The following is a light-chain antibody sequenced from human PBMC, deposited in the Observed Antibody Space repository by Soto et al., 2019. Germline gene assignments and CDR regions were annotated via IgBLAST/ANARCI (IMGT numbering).Light chain of an antibody. CDR2: DAS. J-gene: IGKJ3*01. CDR3: HQYDNLPFT. V-gene: IGKV1-33*01. CDR1: QDISNY. Sequence: DIQMTQSPSSLSASVGDRVTITCQASQDISNYLNWYQQKPGKAPKLLIYDASNLETGVPSRFSGSGSGTDFTYTIRSMRSEDIATYYCHQYDNLPFTFGGGTKVDIK.